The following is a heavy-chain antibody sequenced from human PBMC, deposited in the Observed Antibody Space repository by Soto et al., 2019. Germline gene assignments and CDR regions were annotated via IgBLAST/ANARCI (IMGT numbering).Heavy chain of an antibody. Sequence: ASVKVSCKASGGTFSSYAISWVRQAPGQGLEWMGGIIPIFGTANYAQKFQGRVTITADESTSTAYMELSSLRSEDTAVYYCARSFMITFGGVIANFHAFDIWGQGTMVTVS. CDR3: ARSFMITFGGVIANFHAFDI. CDR2: IIPIFGTA. V-gene: IGHV1-69*13. D-gene: IGHD3-16*02. CDR1: GGTFSSYA. J-gene: IGHJ3*02.